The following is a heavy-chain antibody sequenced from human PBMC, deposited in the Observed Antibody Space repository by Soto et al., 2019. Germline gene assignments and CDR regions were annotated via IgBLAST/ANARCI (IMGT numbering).Heavy chain of an antibody. CDR3: ARQYSGSSRGGFDP. CDR2: IYYSGST. D-gene: IGHD6-13*01. CDR1: GGSISNSNYY. J-gene: IGHJ5*02. V-gene: IGHV4-39*01. Sequence: QLQLQESGPGLLKPSETLSLTCTVSGGSISNSNYYWGWIRQAPGKGLEWIGSIYYSGSTYYSPSLKSRVTTSVDTSKNQFSLKLKSVTAADTAVYYCARQYSGSSRGGFDPWGQGTPGTVSS.